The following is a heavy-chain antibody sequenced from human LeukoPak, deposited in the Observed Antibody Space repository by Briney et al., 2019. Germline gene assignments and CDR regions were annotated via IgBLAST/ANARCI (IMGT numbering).Heavy chain of an antibody. D-gene: IGHD2-15*01. CDR3: LTSTRSHRFDY. CDR1: GFTFSSYW. Sequence: GGSLRLSCAASGFTFSSYWMCWVRQAPGKGLEWVAITKQDGSDKYYVGSVEGRFIISRDNAKNSLYLQMNSLRAEDTAVYYCLTSTRSHRFDYWGQGTLVTVSS. J-gene: IGHJ4*02. V-gene: IGHV3-7*01. CDR2: TKQDGSDK.